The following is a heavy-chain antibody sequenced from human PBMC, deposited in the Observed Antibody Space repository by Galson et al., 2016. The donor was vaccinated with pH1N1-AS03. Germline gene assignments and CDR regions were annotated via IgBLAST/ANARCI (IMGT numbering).Heavy chain of an antibody. D-gene: IGHD6-19*01. V-gene: IGHV3-53*01. CDR2: IYSGGDT. Sequence: SLRLSCAASGFTVSSKYMNWVRQAPGKALEWISVIYSGGDTFYADSVKGRFTIARDNFKNPLYLQMNSLRADDTAVYYCASCSGWYGAGYFDYWGQGTLVTVSS. CDR3: ASCSGWYGAGYFDY. CDR1: GFTVSSKY. J-gene: IGHJ4*02.